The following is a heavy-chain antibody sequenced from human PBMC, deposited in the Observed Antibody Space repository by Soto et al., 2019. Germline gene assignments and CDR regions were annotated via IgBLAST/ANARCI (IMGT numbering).Heavy chain of an antibody. D-gene: IGHD3-3*01. Sequence: GGSLRLSCAASGFTFSSYAMSWVRQAPGKGLEWVSAISGSGGSTYYADSVKGRFTISRDNSKNTLYLQMNSLRAEDTAVYYCAKGGYDFWSGYGGELDYWGQGTLVTVSS. V-gene: IGHV3-23*01. J-gene: IGHJ4*02. CDR1: GFTFSSYA. CDR3: AKGGYDFWSGYGGELDY. CDR2: ISGSGGST.